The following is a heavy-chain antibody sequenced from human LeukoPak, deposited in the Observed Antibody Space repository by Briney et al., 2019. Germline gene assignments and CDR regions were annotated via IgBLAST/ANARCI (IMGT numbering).Heavy chain of an antibody. V-gene: IGHV3-11*01. CDR2: ISSSGSTI. D-gene: IGHD3-22*01. CDR3: ARWRYYYDSSGYYSPDYFDY. Sequence: GGSLRLSCSASGFTFSDYYMSWMRQAPGKGLEWVSYISSSGSTIYYADSVKGRFTISRDNAKNSLYLQMNSLRAEDTAVYYCARWRYYYDSSGYYSPDYFDYWGQGTLVTVSS. J-gene: IGHJ4*02. CDR1: GFTFSDYY.